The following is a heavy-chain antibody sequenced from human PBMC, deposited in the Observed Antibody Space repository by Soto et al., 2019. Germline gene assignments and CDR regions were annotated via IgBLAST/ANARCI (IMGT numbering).Heavy chain of an antibody. D-gene: IGHD3-3*01. V-gene: IGHV2-5*02. Sequence: QITLNESGPTLVNPTQTLTLTCTFSGFSLTTSGVGVGWIRQSPGKAPEWLALIYWDDDKRYSPSLKSRLTITKDTPKNQVVLTMANLDPADTATYYCAHRVLRTVFGLVTTTAIYFDFWGQGTPVAVSS. CDR3: AHRVLRTVFGLVTTTAIYFDF. CDR1: GFSLTTSGVG. J-gene: IGHJ4*02. CDR2: IYWDDDK.